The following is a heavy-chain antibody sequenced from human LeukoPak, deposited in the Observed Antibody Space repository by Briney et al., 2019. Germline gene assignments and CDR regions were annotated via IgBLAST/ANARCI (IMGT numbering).Heavy chain of an antibody. D-gene: IGHD1-1*01. CDR1: GFTFSDFW. J-gene: IGHJ4*02. CDR3: AIATTGRGAFGS. CDR2: TNEAGGDK. Sequence: QPGGSLRLSCAASGFTFSDFWMSWVRRAPGKGLECVASTNEAGGDKYYVDSVKGRFTISRDNSKNSLSLQMNSLTAEDTAIYYCAIATTGRGAFGSWGQGTLVSVSS. V-gene: IGHV3-7*01.